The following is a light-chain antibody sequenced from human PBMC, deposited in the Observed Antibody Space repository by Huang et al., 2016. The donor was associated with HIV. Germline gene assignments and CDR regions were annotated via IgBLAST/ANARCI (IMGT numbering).Light chain of an antibody. V-gene: IGKV2-28*01. CDR2: LGS. J-gene: IGKJ5*01. CDR1: QSLLHSNGYNY. Sequence: DIVMTQSPLSLPVTPGEPASISCKSSQSLLHSNGYNYLDWYLQKPGQSPQLLLSLGSNRASGVPDRFSGRGSGTDFTLKISRVEAEDVGVYYCMQALETPITFGQGTRLEIK. CDR3: MQALETPIT.